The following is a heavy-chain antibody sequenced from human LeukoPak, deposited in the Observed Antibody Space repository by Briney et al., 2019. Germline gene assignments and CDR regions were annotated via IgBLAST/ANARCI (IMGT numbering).Heavy chain of an antibody. D-gene: IGHD3-3*01. V-gene: IGHV4-59*01. CDR2: IYYSGST. Sequence: PSETLSLTCTVSGGSISSYYWSWIRQPPGKGLEWIGYIYYSGSTNYNPSLKSRVTISVDTSKNQFSLKLSSVTAADTAVYYCARGSTFWSGYYGFDYWGQGTLVTVSS. CDR3: ARGSTFWSGYYGFDY. CDR1: GGSISSYY. J-gene: IGHJ4*02.